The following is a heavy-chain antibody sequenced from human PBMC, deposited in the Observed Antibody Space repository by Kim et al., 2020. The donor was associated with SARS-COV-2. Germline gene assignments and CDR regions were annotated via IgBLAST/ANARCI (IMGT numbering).Heavy chain of an antibody. CDR3: ARAFMPYCSSTSCYALVR. CDR2: INSDGSST. D-gene: IGHD2-2*01. Sequence: GGSLRLSCAASGFTFSSYWIPWVRQAPGKGLVWVSRINSDGSSTSYADSVKGPFTFSSDNAKNTVYLQMNSQRAEDTAVYYCARAFMPYCSSTSCYALVRWGQGALVTVSS. V-gene: IGHV3-74*01. CDR1: GFTFSSYW. J-gene: IGHJ4*02.